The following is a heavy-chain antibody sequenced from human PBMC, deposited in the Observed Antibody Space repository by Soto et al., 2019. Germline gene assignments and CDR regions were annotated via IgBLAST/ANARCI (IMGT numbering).Heavy chain of an antibody. CDR1: GFTFSSYG. CDR3: AKSELGITFDY. J-gene: IGHJ4*02. Sequence: GGSLRLSCAASGFTFSSYGMHWVRQAPGKGLEWVAVIWYDGSNKYYADSVKGRFTISRDNSKNTLYLQMNSLRAEDTAVYYCAKSELGITFDYWGQGTLVTVSS. CDR2: IWYDGSNK. D-gene: IGHD7-27*01. V-gene: IGHV3-33*06.